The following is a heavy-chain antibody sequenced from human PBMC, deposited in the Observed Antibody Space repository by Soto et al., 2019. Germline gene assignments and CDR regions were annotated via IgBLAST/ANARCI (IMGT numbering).Heavy chain of an antibody. CDR2: ISYDGSNT. CDR1: RFTFSSFG. V-gene: IGHV3-30*18. CDR3: SKEGGLSGSYYISSSYYFDY. D-gene: IGHD1-26*01. J-gene: IGHJ4*02. Sequence: QVQLVESGGGVVQPGRSLRLSCVANRFTFSSFGQHWVRQAPGKGLEWVAIISYDGSNTYYADSVKGRFTISRDNSKNTLYLQMNSLRAEDTSVYYCSKEGGLSGSYYISSSYYFDYWGQGTLVTVSS.